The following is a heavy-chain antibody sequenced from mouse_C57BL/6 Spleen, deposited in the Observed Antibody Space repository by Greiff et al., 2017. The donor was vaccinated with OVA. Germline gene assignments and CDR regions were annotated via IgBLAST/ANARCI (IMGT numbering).Heavy chain of an antibody. CDR2: IWGGGST. CDR1: GFSLTSYG. J-gene: IGHJ4*01. D-gene: IGHD2-3*01. V-gene: IGHV2-9*01. Sequence: VKLVESGPGLVAPSQSLSITCTVSGFSLTSYGVDWVRQPPGKGLEWLGVIWGGGSTNYNSALMSRLSISKDNSKSQVFLKMNSLQTDDTAMYYCAKHEGAYDGYYGGAMDYWGQGTSVTVSS. CDR3: AKHEGAYDGYYGGAMDY.